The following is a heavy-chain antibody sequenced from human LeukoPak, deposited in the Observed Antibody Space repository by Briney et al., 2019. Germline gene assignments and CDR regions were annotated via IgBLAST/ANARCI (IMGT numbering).Heavy chain of an antibody. V-gene: IGHV3-11*05. CDR2: ISTTSSHT. Sequence: PGGSLRLSCAASGFTFSDHYMSWIRQAPGKGLEWVSYISTTSSHTDYADSVKGRFTISRDDAEDSLFLQMNSLRAEDTAVYYCARGHYGLDVWGQGTTVTVSS. CDR1: GFTFSDHY. CDR3: ARGHYGLDV. J-gene: IGHJ6*02.